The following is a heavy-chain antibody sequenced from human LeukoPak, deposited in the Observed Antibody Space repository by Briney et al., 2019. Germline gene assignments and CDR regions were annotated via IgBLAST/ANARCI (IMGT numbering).Heavy chain of an antibody. Sequence: SQTLSLTCTVYGGSISSGGYYWSWIRQHPGKGLEWIGYIYYSGSTYYNPSLKSRVTISVDTSKNQFSLKLSSVTAEDTAVYYCAREPGGEDYGVDYWGQGTLVTVSS. CDR3: AREPGGEDYGVDY. V-gene: IGHV4-31*03. CDR1: GGSISSGGYY. D-gene: IGHD4-17*01. J-gene: IGHJ4*02. CDR2: IYYSGST.